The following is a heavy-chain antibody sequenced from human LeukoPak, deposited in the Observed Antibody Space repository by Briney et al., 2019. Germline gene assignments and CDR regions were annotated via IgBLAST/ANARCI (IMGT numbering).Heavy chain of an antibody. Sequence: ASVKVSCKASGYTFTSYGISWVRQAPGQGLEWMGWISAYNGNTNYAQKLQGRVTMTTDTSTSTAYMELRSLRSDDTAVYYCARAGYCSSTGCYIRLYYYYYMDVWGKGTTVTVSS. CDR2: ISAYNGNT. J-gene: IGHJ6*03. V-gene: IGHV1-18*01. CDR3: ARAGYCSSTGCYIRLYYYYYMDV. D-gene: IGHD2-2*02. CDR1: GYTFTSYG.